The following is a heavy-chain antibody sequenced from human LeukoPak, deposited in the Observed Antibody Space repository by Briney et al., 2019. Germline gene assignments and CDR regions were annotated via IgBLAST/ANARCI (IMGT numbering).Heavy chain of an antibody. V-gene: IGHV4-61*02. CDR3: ARDTIFGTGVYDY. CDR2: IYTSGST. Sequence: SQTLSLTCTVSGGSISSGGYYWSWIRQHPGKGLEWIGRIYTSGSTNYNPSLKSRVTISVDTSKNQFSLKLSSVTAADTAVYYCARDTIFGTGVYDYWGQGTLVTVSS. CDR1: GGSISSGGYY. J-gene: IGHJ4*02. D-gene: IGHD3-3*01.